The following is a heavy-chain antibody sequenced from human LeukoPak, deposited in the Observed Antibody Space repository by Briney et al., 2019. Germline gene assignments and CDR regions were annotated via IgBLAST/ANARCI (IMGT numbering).Heavy chain of an antibody. Sequence: GGSRRLSCAASGFTFGSYGFHWVRQAPGKGLEWVAIIFYDGSQKLYADSVKGRFTISRDISKNTLYLQMNSLRVEDTAVYYCARDDLADGNGFDIWGQGTMVTVSS. CDR3: ARDDLADGNGFDI. CDR2: IFYDGSQK. J-gene: IGHJ3*02. D-gene: IGHD6-19*01. CDR1: GFTFGSYG. V-gene: IGHV3-33*01.